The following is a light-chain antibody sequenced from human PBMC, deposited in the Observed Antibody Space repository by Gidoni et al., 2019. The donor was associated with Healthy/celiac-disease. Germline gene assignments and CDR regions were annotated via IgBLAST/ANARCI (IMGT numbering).Light chain of an antibody. CDR1: QSVLYSSNNENY. Sequence: DIVMTQSPDSLAVSLGERATINCKSSQSVLYSSNNENYLAWYQQKPGQPPKLLIYWASTRESGVPDRFSGSGSGTAFTLPISSLQAEAVAVYYCQQYYSTPHTFGQGTKLEIK. CDR3: QQYYSTPHT. CDR2: WAS. V-gene: IGKV4-1*01. J-gene: IGKJ2*01.